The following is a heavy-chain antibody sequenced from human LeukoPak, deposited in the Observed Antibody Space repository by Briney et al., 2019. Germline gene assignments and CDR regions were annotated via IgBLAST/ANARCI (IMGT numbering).Heavy chain of an antibody. CDR3: ARDRGTITMVRGVINYYFDY. CDR2: IYSGGST. V-gene: IGHV3-66*01. J-gene: IGHJ4*02. Sequence: GGSLRLSCTASGFTVSSNYMSWVRQAPGKGLEWVSVIYSGGSTYYADSVKGRFTISRDNSKNTLYLQMNSLRAEDTAVYYCARDRGTITMVRGVINYYFDYWGQGTLVTVSS. D-gene: IGHD3-10*01. CDR1: GFTVSSNY.